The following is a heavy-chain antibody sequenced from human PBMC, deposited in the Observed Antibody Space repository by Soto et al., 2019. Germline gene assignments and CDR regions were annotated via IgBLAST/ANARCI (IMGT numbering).Heavy chain of an antibody. CDR1: GFTFSSYA. J-gene: IGHJ5*02. D-gene: IGHD1-26*01. CDR2: ISYDGSNK. Sequence: QVQLVESGGGVVQPGRSLRLSCAASGFTFSSYAMHWVRQAPGKGLEWVAVISYDGSNKYYADSVKGRFTISRDMSKNTLYLQMNSLRAEDTAVYYCARSPTPLGSYYVSWGQGTLVTVSS. V-gene: IGHV3-30-3*01. CDR3: ARSPTPLGSYYVS.